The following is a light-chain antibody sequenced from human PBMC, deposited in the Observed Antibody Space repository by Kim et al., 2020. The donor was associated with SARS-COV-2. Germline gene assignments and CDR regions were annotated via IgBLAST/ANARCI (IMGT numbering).Light chain of an antibody. CDR1: RLRSYY. Sequence: ALGQTVRITCQGDRLRSYYASWYQQKPGQAPVLVIYGKNNRPSGIPDRFSGSSSGNTASLTITGAQAEDEADYYCNSRDSSGNNVVFGGGTQLTVL. CDR3: NSRDSSGNNVV. J-gene: IGLJ2*01. V-gene: IGLV3-19*01. CDR2: GKN.